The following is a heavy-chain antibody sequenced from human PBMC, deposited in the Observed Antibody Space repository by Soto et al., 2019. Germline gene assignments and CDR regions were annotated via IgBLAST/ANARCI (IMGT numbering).Heavy chain of an antibody. Sequence: EVQLVESGGGLIQPGGSLRLSCAASGFTVSSNYMSWVRQAPGKGLEWVSVIYSGGSTYYADSVKGRFTISRDNSKNTLYLQRNSLRAEDTAVYYCARGGGSYYGRYFQHWGQGTLVTVSS. CDR1: GFTVSSNY. D-gene: IGHD1-26*01. CDR2: IYSGGST. V-gene: IGHV3-53*01. J-gene: IGHJ1*01. CDR3: ARGGGSYYGRYFQH.